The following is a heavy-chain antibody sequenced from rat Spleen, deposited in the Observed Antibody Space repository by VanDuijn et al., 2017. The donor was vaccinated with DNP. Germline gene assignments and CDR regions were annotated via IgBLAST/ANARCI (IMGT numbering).Heavy chain of an antibody. CDR3: TTRGDGNDNWFAY. J-gene: IGHJ3*01. CDR2: INKDSLII. CDR1: GFNFHVYW. D-gene: IGHD1-11*01. Sequence: EVKLVESGGGLVQHGRSLKLYWAASGFNFHVYWMGWVRQAPGKGLEWIGEINKDSLIINYTPSLKDKFTISRDNAQNTLYLQMSKLGSEDTAIYYCTTRGDGNDNWFAYWGQGTLVTVSS. V-gene: IGHV4-2*01.